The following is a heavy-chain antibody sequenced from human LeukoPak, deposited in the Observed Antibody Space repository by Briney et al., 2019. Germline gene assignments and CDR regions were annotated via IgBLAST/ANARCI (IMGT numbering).Heavy chain of an antibody. D-gene: IGHD3-10*01. CDR1: GFTFSSYG. CDR3: AKDILTMVRGLDV. CDR2: IRYDGSNK. J-gene: IGHJ6*04. Sequence: GGSLRLSCAASGFTFSSYGMHWVRQAPGKGLEWVAFIRYDGSNKYYADSVKGRFTISIDNSKNTLYLQMNSLRAEDTAVYYCAKDILTMVRGLDVWGKGTTVTVSS. V-gene: IGHV3-30*02.